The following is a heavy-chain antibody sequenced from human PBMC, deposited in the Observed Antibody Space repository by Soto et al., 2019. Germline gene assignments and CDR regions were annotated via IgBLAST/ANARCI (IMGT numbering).Heavy chain of an antibody. CDR2: INAGNGNT. CDR1: GYTFTAYA. J-gene: IGHJ4*02. Sequence: ASVKVSCKASGYTFTAYAMHWVRQAPGQRLEWMGWINAGNGNTKYSQKFQGRVTITRDTSASTAYMELSSLRSEDTAAYYCARAVAVPADFDYWGQGTLVTSPQ. V-gene: IGHV1-3*01. CDR3: ARAVAVPADFDY. D-gene: IGHD6-19*01.